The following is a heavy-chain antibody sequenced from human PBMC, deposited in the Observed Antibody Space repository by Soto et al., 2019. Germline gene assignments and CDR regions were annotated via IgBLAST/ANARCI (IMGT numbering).Heavy chain of an antibody. Sequence: GGSLRLSCAASGFTFSSYGMHWVRQAPGKRLEWVAVIWYDGSNKYYADSVKGRFTISRDNSKNTLYLQMNSLRAEDTAVYYCARAHPVVTLLYYGMDVWGQGTTVTVSS. J-gene: IGHJ6*02. CDR2: IWYDGSNK. V-gene: IGHV3-33*01. CDR3: ARAHPVVTLLYYGMDV. D-gene: IGHD2-21*02. CDR1: GFTFSSYG.